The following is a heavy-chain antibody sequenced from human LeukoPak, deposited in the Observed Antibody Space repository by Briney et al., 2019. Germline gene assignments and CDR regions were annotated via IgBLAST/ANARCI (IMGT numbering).Heavy chain of an antibody. Sequence: GGSLRLSCAASGFTFSSYWMSWVRQAPGKGLEWVANIKQDGSEKYYVDSVKGRFTISRDNAKNSLYLQMNSLRAEDTAVYYCARGGGYYYDSSGPFDYWGQGTLVTVSS. V-gene: IGHV3-7*01. CDR1: GFTFSSYW. D-gene: IGHD3-22*01. CDR3: ARGGGYYYDSSGPFDY. CDR2: IKQDGSEK. J-gene: IGHJ4*02.